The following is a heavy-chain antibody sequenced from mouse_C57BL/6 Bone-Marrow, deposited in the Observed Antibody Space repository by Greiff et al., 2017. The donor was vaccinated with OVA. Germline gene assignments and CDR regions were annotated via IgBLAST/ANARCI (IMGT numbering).Heavy chain of an antibody. Sequence: QVQLQQPGAELVKPGASVKLSCKASGYTFTSYWMHWVKPRPGRGLEWMGRIDPNSGGTKYNEQFKSKATLTVDKPSSTAYMQLSSLTSEDSAGYYFARSGLLPYYFDYWGQGTTLTVSS. CDR1: GYTFTSYW. J-gene: IGHJ2*01. V-gene: IGHV1-72*01. CDR3: ARSGLLPYYFDY. CDR2: IDPNSGGT. D-gene: IGHD2-3*01.